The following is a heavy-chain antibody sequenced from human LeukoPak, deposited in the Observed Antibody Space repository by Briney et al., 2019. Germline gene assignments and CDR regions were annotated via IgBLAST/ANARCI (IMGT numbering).Heavy chain of an antibody. CDR2: ISAYDGDT. J-gene: IGHJ4*02. Sequence: GASVKVSCKASGYTFTGYYMHWVRQAPGQGLEWMGWISAYDGDTHYAQKLQGRVTMTTDTSTNTAYMELSRLRSDDTAVYYCARGSWYYFDYWGQGTLVTVSS. V-gene: IGHV1-18*04. D-gene: IGHD6-13*01. CDR1: GYTFTGYY. CDR3: ARGSWYYFDY.